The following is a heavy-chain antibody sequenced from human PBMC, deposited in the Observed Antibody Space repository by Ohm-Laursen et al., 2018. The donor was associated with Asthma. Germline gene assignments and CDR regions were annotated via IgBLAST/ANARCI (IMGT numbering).Heavy chain of an antibody. Sequence: SLRLSCTASGFTFSSYAMSWVRQAPGKGLEWVSAISGSGGSTYYADSVKGRFTISRDNSKNTLYLQMNSLRAEDTAVYYCARDFLYRTTVTTYEDNAFDIWGQGTMVTVSS. CDR3: ARDFLYRTTVTTYEDNAFDI. V-gene: IGHV3-23*01. CDR1: GFTFSSYA. D-gene: IGHD4-17*01. J-gene: IGHJ3*02. CDR2: ISGSGGST.